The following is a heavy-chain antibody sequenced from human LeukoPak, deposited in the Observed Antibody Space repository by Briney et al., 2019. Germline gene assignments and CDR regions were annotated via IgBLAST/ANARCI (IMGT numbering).Heavy chain of an antibody. CDR3: ARGRDDSSSWYELSGFDY. J-gene: IGHJ4*02. D-gene: IGHD6-13*01. V-gene: IGHV4-34*01. CDR1: GGSFRGYY. Sequence: SETLSLTCAVYGGSFRGYYWSWIRQPPGKGLEWIGEINQSGSTNYNPSLKSRVTISVDTSENQFSLQLSSVTAADTAVYYCARGRDDSSSWYELSGFDYWGQGTLVTVSS. CDR2: INQSGST.